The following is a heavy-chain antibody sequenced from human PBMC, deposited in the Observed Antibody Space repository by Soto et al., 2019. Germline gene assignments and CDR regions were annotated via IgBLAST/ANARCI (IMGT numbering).Heavy chain of an antibody. V-gene: IGHV3-21*01. D-gene: IGHD6-6*01. CDR3: ARDLYSSSARYVDY. Sequence: EVQLVESGGGLVKPGGSLRLSCAASGFTFSSYSMNWVRQAPGKGLEWVSSISSSSSYISYADSVKGRFTISRDNAKNSLYLQMNSLRAEDTAVYYFARDLYSSSARYVDYWGQGTLVTVSS. J-gene: IGHJ4*02. CDR1: GFTFSSYS. CDR2: ISSSSSYI.